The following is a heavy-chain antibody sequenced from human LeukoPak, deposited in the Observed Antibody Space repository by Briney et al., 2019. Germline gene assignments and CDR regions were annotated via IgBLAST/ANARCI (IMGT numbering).Heavy chain of an antibody. Sequence: YWSWIRQHPGKGLEWIGYIYYSGSTYYNPSLKSRVTISVDTSKNQFSLKLSSVIAADTAVYYCARGSMIVVVEETYYFDYWGQGTLVTVSS. J-gene: IGHJ4*02. V-gene: IGHV4-31*02. CDR2: IYYSGST. CDR1: Y. CDR3: ARGSMIVVVEETYYFDY. D-gene: IGHD3-22*01.